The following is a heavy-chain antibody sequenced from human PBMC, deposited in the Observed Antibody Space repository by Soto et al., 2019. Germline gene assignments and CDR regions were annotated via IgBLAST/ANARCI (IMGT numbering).Heavy chain of an antibody. CDR1: GDSVSGNNAA. CDR3: ARDPNSSGWTNAFDV. Sequence: PSQTLSLTCDISGDSVSGNNAAWNWIRQSPSRGLEWLGRTYYRSQWFSEYAVSVKGRITINPDTSKNQFSLQLTSVTPEDTAVYYCARDPNSSGWTNAFDVWGQGTLVTVS. J-gene: IGHJ3*01. D-gene: IGHD6-19*01. V-gene: IGHV6-1*01. CDR2: TYYRSQWFS.